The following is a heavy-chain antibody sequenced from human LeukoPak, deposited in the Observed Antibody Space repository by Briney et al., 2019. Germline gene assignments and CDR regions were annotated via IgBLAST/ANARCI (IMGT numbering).Heavy chain of an antibody. J-gene: IGHJ4*02. CDR3: AKGSSGYFFDL. D-gene: IGHD3-22*01. V-gene: IGHV3-23*01. CDR2: ISNDGGGT. CDR1: GFILNNYG. Sequence: GGSLRLSCAASGFILNNYGLVWVRQAPGKGLEWVSAISNDGGGTTYADFVKGRFSVSRDNSKNTLFLQMNSLRAEDTALYYCAKGSSGYFFDLWGQGTLVTVSS.